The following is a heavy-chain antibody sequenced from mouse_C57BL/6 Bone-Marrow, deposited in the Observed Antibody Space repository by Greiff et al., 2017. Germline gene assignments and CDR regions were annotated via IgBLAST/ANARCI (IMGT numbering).Heavy chain of an antibody. CDR1: GYTFTDYN. D-gene: IGHD2-5*01. J-gene: IGHJ3*01. Sequence: EVQLQQSGPELVKPGASVKMSCKASGYTFTDYNMHWVKQSHGKSLEWIGYINPNNGGTSYNKKFKGKATLTVNKSSSTAYMELRSLTSEDSAVYYCSRGPYYSNPAWFAYWGQGTLVTVSA. V-gene: IGHV1-22*01. CDR3: SRGPYYSNPAWFAY. CDR2: INPNNGGT.